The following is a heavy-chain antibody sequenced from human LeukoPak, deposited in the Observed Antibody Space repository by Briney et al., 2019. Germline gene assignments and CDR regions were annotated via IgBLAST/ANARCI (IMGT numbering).Heavy chain of an antibody. J-gene: IGHJ6*02. CDR2: LYADGGT. CDR1: GFIVSTNY. Sequence: GGSLRLSCAASGFIVSTNYMNWVRQAPGKGLEWVSVLYADGGTAYADSVKGRFTVSRDNSKNTLYLQMNSLRAEDTAVYYCARDRGYAMDVWGQGTTVTVSS. V-gene: IGHV3-66*01. CDR3: ARDRGYAMDV.